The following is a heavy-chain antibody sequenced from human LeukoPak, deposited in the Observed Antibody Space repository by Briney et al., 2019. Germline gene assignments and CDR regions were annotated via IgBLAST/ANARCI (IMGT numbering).Heavy chain of an antibody. CDR2: ISSSSSYI. D-gene: IGHD5-12*01. CDR3: ARAGSGYDMARAFDI. J-gene: IGHJ3*02. V-gene: IGHV3-21*01. CDR1: GFTFSSYS. Sequence: GGSLRLSCAASGFTFSSYSMNWVRQAPGTGLEWVSSISSSSSYIYYADSVKGRFTISRDNAKNSLYLQMNSLRAEDTAVYYCARAGSGYDMARAFDIWGQGTMVTVSS.